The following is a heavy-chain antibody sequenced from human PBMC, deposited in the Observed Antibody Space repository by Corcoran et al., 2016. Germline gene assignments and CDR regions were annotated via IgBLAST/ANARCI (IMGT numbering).Heavy chain of an antibody. J-gene: IGHJ4*02. CDR1: GYTFSDYA. Sequence: QVQLVQSGAEVKKPGASVKVSCKASGYTFSDYAIHWVRQAPGQRLEWMGWINAANGNAKSSQKFQGRVTITRDKSASKAYMELSSLRSEDTAVYHWARTAYATCGCWSGDCTGYYFDYCGQGTLVTVSS. D-gene: IGHD3-3*01. V-gene: IGHV1-3*01. CDR2: INAANGNA. CDR3: ARTAYATCGCWSGDCTGYYFDY.